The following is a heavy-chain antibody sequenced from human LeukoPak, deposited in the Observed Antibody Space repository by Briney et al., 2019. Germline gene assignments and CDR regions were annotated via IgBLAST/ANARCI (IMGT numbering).Heavy chain of an antibody. D-gene: IGHD3-9*01. CDR1: GFTFSSYA. CDR2: ISGSGGST. Sequence: PGGSLRLSCAASGFTFSSYAMSWVRQAPGKGLEWVSAISGSGGSTYYADSVKGRFTISRDNSKNTLYLQRNSLRAEDTALYYCAKAREYYDILTGYYNPDYWGQGTLVTVSS. V-gene: IGHV3-23*01. CDR3: AKAREYYDILTGYYNPDY. J-gene: IGHJ4*02.